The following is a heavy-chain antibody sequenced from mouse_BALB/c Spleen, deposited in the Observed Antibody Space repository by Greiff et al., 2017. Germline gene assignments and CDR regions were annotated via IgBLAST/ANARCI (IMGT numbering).Heavy chain of an antibody. Sequence: QVQLKQSGAELVKPGASVKLSCKASGYTFTSYWMHWVKQRPGQGLEWIGEINPSNGRTNYNEKFKSKATLTVDKSSSTAYMQLSSLTSEDSAVYYCARGYYRYDDPAWFAYWGQGTLVTVSA. J-gene: IGHJ3*01. CDR1: GYTFTSYW. CDR2: INPSNGRT. V-gene: IGHV1S81*02. D-gene: IGHD2-14*01. CDR3: ARGYYRYDDPAWFAY.